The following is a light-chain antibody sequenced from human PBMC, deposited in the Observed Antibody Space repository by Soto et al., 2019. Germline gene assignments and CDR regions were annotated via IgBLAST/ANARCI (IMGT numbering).Light chain of an antibody. CDR3: QQSYSTHVT. CDR1: QSVSSY. Sequence: DIELTQSQSSLSVSVGDRATISCRASQSVSSYLNWYQQKPGKAPKLLIYAASSMPRGVPSRFSGSGSGTDFTLTISSLQPEDFATYYCQQSYSTHVTFGQGTKVDI. V-gene: IGKV1-39*01. CDR2: AAS. J-gene: IGKJ1*01.